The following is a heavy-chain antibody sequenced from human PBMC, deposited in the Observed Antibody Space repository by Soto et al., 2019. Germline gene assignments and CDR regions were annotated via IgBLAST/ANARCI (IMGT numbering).Heavy chain of an antibody. CDR2: INHSGST. CDR1: GGSFSGYY. Sequence: SETLSLTCAVYGGSFSGYYWSWIRQPPGKGLEWIGEINHSGSTNYNPSLKSRVTISVDTSKNQFSLKLSSVTAADTAVYYCARGFYYSSGYRDDPFDIWGQGTMVPVSS. J-gene: IGHJ3*02. D-gene: IGHD3-22*01. CDR3: ARGFYYSSGYRDDPFDI. V-gene: IGHV4-34*01.